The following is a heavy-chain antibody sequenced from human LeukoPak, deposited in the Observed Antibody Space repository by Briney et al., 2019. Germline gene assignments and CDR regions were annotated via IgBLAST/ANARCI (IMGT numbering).Heavy chain of an antibody. V-gene: IGHV3-30*02. CDR2: IRYDGSNK. CDR3: AKERDTAMVTIDY. Sequence: PGGSLRLSCAASGFTFSSYGMHWVRQAPGKGLEWVAFIRYDGSNKYYADSVKGRFPISRENSKNTLYLQINSLRAEDTAVYYCAKERDTAMVTIDYWGQGTLVTVSS. J-gene: IGHJ4*02. D-gene: IGHD5-18*01. CDR1: GFTFSSYG.